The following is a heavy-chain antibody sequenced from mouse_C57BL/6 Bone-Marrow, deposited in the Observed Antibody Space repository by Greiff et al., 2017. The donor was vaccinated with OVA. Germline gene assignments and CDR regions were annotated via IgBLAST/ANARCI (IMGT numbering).Heavy chain of an antibody. J-gene: IGHJ2*01. CDR3: AHYGSSYFDY. CDR1: GFNITDYY. Sequence: EVMLVESGAELVKPGASVKLSCTASGFNITDYYMHWVKQRTEQGLEWIGRIDPEDGETKYAPKFQGKATITADTSSNTAYLQLSSLTSEDTAVYYCAHYGSSYFDYWGQGTTLTVSS. D-gene: IGHD1-1*01. V-gene: IGHV14-2*01. CDR2: IDPEDGET.